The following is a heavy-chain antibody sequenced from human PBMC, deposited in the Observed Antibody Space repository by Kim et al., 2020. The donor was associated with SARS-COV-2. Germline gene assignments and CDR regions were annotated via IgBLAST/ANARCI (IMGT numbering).Heavy chain of an antibody. V-gene: IGHV3-23*01. Sequence: GGSLRLSCAASGFTFSSYAMSWVRQAPGKGLEWVSAISGSGGSTYYADSVKGRFTISRDNSKNTLYLQMNSLRAEDTAVYYCAKTPLYCSSTSCFLYWGQGTLVTVSS. CDR2: ISGSGGST. D-gene: IGHD2-2*01. CDR1: GFTFSSYA. J-gene: IGHJ4*02. CDR3: AKTPLYCSSTSCFLY.